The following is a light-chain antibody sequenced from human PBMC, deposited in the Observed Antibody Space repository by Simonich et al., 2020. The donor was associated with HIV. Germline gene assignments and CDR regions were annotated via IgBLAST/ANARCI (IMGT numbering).Light chain of an antibody. J-gene: IGKJ4*01. Sequence: EKVMTQSPANLSVSPGERATLSCRARQSVSSNLACYQQKPGQAPRLLSYSASTRATGIPAKFSGSWSGTEFTLTISSMQSEDIAVYYCQQYNNRPLTFGGGTKVEIK. V-gene: IGKV3-15*01. CDR3: QQYNNRPLT. CDR2: SAS. CDR1: QSVSSN.